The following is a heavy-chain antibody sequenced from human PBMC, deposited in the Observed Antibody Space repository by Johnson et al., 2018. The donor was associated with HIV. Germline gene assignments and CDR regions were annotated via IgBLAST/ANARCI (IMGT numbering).Heavy chain of an antibody. CDR1: GFTFRNYA. J-gene: IGHJ3*02. D-gene: IGHD6-19*01. Sequence: VQLVESGGGVVRPGGSLRLSCSASGFTFRNYAMSWVRQAPGKGLEWVSVIYSGGSTYYADSVKGRFTISRDNSKNTLYLQMNSLRAEDTAVYYCARDIIAVAGYDAFDIWGQGTMVTVSS. CDR2: IYSGGST. CDR3: ARDIIAVAGYDAFDI. V-gene: IGHV3-66*02.